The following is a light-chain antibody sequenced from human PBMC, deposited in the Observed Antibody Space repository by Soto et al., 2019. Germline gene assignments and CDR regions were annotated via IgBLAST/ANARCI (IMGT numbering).Light chain of an antibody. V-gene: IGKV1-27*01. CDR2: EAS. Sequence: DIQMAQSPSCLSASVGDIVTITCRASQGIRHYLASYQQKPGKVPKLLIYEASNLQSGVPSRFRGGGSGTVFTLTISSLQPEDVATYYCQNFDSAPQKFGQGTKVDIK. J-gene: IGKJ1*01. CDR3: QNFDSAPQK. CDR1: QGIRHY.